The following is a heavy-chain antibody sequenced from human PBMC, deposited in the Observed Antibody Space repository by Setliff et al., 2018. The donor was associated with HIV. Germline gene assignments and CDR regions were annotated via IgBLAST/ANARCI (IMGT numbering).Heavy chain of an antibody. CDR3: ARGGSAWNMPRGDYANWFDP. CDR2: INRNGIT. J-gene: IGHJ5*02. V-gene: IGHV4-34*01. CDR1: GGSFSGYY. Sequence: SETLSLTCAVYGGSFSGYYWNWIRQPPGKGLEWLGEINRNGITYSIPSLRGRLSISIDTSRNQFSLRLTSLIAADTAVYYCARGGSAWNMPRGDYANWFDPWGQGTLVTVSS. D-gene: IGHD4-17*01.